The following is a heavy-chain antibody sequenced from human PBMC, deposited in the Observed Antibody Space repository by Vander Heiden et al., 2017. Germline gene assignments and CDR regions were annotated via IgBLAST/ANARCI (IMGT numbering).Heavy chain of an antibody. CDR2: IYWNDDK. J-gene: IGHJ6*02. Sequence: QITLKESGPTLVTPTQTLTLTCTFSGFSLSTSGVGVGWIRQPPGKALEWLALIYWNDDKRYSPSLKSRLTITKDTSKNQVVLTMTNMDPVDTATYYCAHLTYDFWSGYYDPYYGMDVWGQGTTVTVSS. V-gene: IGHV2-5*01. CDR1: GFSLSTSGVG. D-gene: IGHD3-3*01. CDR3: AHLTYDFWSGYYDPYYGMDV.